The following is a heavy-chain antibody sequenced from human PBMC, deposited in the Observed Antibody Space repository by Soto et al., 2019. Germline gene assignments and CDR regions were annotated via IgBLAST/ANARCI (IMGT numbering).Heavy chain of an antibody. J-gene: IGHJ5*02. CDR1: GGSISSYY. CDR3: AREPNLYDSSGPIT. V-gene: IGHV4-4*07. Sequence: NPSETLSLTCTVSGGSISSYYWSWIRQPAGKGLEWIGRIYTSGSTNYNPSLKSRVTMSVDTSKNQFSLKLSSVTAADTAVYYCAREPNLYDSSGPITWGQGTLVTVSS. D-gene: IGHD3-22*01. CDR2: IYTSGST.